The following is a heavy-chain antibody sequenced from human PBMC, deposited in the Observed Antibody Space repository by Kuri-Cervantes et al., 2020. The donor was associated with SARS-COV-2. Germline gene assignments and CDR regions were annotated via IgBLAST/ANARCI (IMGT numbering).Heavy chain of an antibody. CDR2: IHYSGST. Sequence: SQTLSLTCAVYGGSFSGYYWSWLRQPPGTGLEWIGNIHYSGSTNYNPSLKSRVTISVDTSKNQLSLRLSSVTAADTAVYFCARLGATKGSYYYGVDVWGQGTTVTVSS. CDR3: ARLGATKGSYYYGVDV. D-gene: IGHD1-26*01. CDR1: GGSFSGYY. V-gene: IGHV4-34*11. J-gene: IGHJ6*02.